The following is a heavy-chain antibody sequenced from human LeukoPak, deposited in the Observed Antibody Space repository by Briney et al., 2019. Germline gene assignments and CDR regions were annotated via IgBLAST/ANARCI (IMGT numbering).Heavy chain of an antibody. Sequence: PGGSLRLSCAASGFTFSSYAMHWVRQAPGKGLEWVAVISYDGSNKYYADSVRGRFTISRDNSKNTLYLQMNSLRAEDTAVYYCARDRDTAMVTGSLDYWGQGTLVTVSS. D-gene: IGHD5-18*01. CDR2: ISYDGSNK. V-gene: IGHV3-30-3*01. CDR1: GFTFSSYA. J-gene: IGHJ4*02. CDR3: ARDRDTAMVTGSLDY.